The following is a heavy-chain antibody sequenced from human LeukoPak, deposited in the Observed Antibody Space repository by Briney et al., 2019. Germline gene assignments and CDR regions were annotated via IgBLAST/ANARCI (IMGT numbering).Heavy chain of an antibody. D-gene: IGHD3-10*01. CDR3: AKDIANYYGSGSQREYYYYYYGMDV. V-gene: IGHV3-9*01. CDR1: GFTFDDYA. Sequence: PGGSLRLSCAASGFTFDDYAMHWVRQAPGKGLEWVPGISWNSGSIGYADSVKGRFTISRDNAKNSLYLQMNSLRAEDTALYYCAKDIANYYGSGSQREYYYYYYGMDVWGQGTTVTVSS. CDR2: ISWNSGSI. J-gene: IGHJ6*02.